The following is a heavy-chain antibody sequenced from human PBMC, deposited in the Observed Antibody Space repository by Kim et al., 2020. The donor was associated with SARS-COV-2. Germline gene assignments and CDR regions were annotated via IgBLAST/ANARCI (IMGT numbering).Heavy chain of an antibody. CDR1: GGSISSSSYY. CDR2: IYYSGST. CDR3: ARHASDSSGYLSYLDY. D-gene: IGHD3-22*01. V-gene: IGHV4-39*01. Sequence: SETLSLTCTVSGGSISSSSYYWGWIRQPPGKGLEWIGSIYYSGSTYYNPSLKSRVTISVDTSKNQFSLKLSSVTAADTAVYYCARHASDSSGYLSYLDY. J-gene: IGHJ4*01.